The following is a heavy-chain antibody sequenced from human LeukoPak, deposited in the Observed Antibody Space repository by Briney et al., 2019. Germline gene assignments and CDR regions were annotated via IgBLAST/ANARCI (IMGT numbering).Heavy chain of an antibody. CDR3: ARSALVAVGATLDY. V-gene: IGHV4-4*07. D-gene: IGHD1-26*01. CDR2: ISTSGTT. CDR1: GDSITNYY. J-gene: IGHJ4*01. Sequence: SEXLSLTCTVSGDSITNYYWNWFRQPAGKGLEGIGRISTSGTTNYNPSLTSRGTMSVETSNNQFSLMLRSLTAADTAVYYCARSALVAVGATLDYWGHGALVTVSS.